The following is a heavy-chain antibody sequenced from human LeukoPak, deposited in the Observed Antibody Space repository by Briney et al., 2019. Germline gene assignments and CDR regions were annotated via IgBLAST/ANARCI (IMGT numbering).Heavy chain of an antibody. CDR3: ARDPSAVALGTYG. D-gene: IGHD6-13*01. J-gene: IGHJ4*02. CDR1: GFTVSNNF. V-gene: IGHV3-66*01. Sequence: GGSLRLSCVVSGFTVSNNFMTWVRQAPGKGLEWVSLIYSGGNIYYADSVKGRFTISRDGSKNTLYLQMNSLRAEDTAVYYCARDPSAVALGTYGWGQGTLVTVSS. CDR2: IYSGGNI.